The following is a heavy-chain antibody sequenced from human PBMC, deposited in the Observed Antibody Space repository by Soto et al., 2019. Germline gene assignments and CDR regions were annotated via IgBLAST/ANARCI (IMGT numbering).Heavy chain of an antibody. CDR3: ARDQGYCSGGSCYVAGY. J-gene: IGHJ4*02. V-gene: IGHV3-74*01. D-gene: IGHD2-15*01. Sequence: EVQLVESGGGLVQPGGSLTLSCAASGFTFSTYWMHWVRQAPGKGLVWVSRIKSDGSTTDYADSVRGRFTISRDNAKNTLYLQMNGLRAEDTAVYYCARDQGYCSGGSCYVAGYWGQGTLVTVSS. CDR2: IKSDGSTT. CDR1: GFTFSTYW.